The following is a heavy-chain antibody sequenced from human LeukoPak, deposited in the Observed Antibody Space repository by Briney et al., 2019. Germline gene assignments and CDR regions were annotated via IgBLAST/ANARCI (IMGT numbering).Heavy chain of an antibody. CDR2: IYPGHSNT. CDR3: ARWLPHCSSLSCYQPFDY. D-gene: IGHD2-15*01. Sequence: GESLKISCKGSGYTFSAFWIGWVRQMPGKGLQWMGIIYPGHSNTRYSLSFQGQVTISANKSSTTAYLQWSSLKASDTGMYYCARWLPHCSSLSCYQPFDYRGQGTLVTVSS. J-gene: IGHJ4*02. V-gene: IGHV5-51*01. CDR1: GYTFSAFW.